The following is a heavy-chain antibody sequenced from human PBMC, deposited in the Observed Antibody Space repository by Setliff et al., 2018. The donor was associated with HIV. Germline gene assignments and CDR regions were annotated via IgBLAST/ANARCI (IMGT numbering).Heavy chain of an antibody. Sequence: PSETLSLTCTVSGDSIKGPWWWSWIRQSPGKGLEWTGNIHYTGTTHYNPSLKSRVTMSVDTSKNHVSLKLSSVTAADTAVYYCARHHFGTTACYGVVVWGQGTMVTVSS. J-gene: IGHJ3*01. CDR2: IHYTGTT. D-gene: IGHD2-2*01. CDR3: ARHHFGTTACYGVVV. V-gene: IGHV4-59*11. CDR1: GDSIKGPW.